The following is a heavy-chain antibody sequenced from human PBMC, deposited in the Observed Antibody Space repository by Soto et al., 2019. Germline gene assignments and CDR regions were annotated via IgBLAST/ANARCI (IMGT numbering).Heavy chain of an antibody. J-gene: IGHJ4*02. V-gene: IGHV1-2*02. Sequence: QVPLVQSGAEVKNPGASVKVSCKASGYSFTTYYIHWVRQAPGQGLEWMGFIHPNTGRTKYAQKFQGRVTMTSDTSIKTAYMDLNRLTSDDAAMYYCARVEGSASSAGDWGQGTLVTVS. CDR3: ARVEGSASSAGD. D-gene: IGHD6-6*01. CDR1: GYSFTTYY. CDR2: IHPNTGRT.